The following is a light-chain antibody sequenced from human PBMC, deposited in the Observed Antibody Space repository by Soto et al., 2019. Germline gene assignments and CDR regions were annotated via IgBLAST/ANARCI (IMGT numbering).Light chain of an antibody. CDR2: STN. CDR1: TGAVTSGYY. Sequence: QAVVTQEPSLTVSPGGTVTLTCASSTGAVTSGYYPNWFQQKPGQAPRALIYSTNIKHSWTPARFSGSLLGGKAALTLSGVQPEDEAEYYCLLYYGGAQLKVFGGGTKLTVL. J-gene: IGLJ2*01. V-gene: IGLV7-43*01. CDR3: LLYYGGAQLKV.